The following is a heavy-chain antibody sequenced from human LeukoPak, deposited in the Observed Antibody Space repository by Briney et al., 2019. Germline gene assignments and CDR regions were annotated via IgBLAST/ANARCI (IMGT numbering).Heavy chain of an antibody. CDR3: AKDTWGVAGTGGFDY. Sequence: GGSLRLSCAASGFTFDDYAMHWVRQAPGKGLEWVSGISWNSGSIGYADSVKGRFTISRDNAQNSLYLQMNSLRAEDMALYYCAKDTWGVAGTGGFDYWGQGTLVTVSS. CDR1: GFTFDDYA. CDR2: ISWNSGSI. D-gene: IGHD6-19*01. V-gene: IGHV3-9*03. J-gene: IGHJ4*02.